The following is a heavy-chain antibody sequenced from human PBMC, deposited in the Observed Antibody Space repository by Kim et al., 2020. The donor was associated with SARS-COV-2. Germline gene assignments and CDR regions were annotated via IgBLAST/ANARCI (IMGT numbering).Heavy chain of an antibody. CDR3: ARDHSSSGEFDY. CDR2: IWYDGSNK. J-gene: IGHJ4*02. CDR1: GFTFSSYG. D-gene: IGHD6-6*01. Sequence: GGSLRLSCAASGFTFSSYGMHWVRQAPGKGLEWVAVIWYDGSNKYYADSVKGRFTISRDNSKNTLYLQMNSLRAEDTAVYYCARDHSSSGEFDYWGQGTLVTVSS. V-gene: IGHV3-33*01.